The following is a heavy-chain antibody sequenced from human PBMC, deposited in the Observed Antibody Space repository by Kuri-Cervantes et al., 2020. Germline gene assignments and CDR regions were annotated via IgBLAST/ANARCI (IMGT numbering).Heavy chain of an antibody. J-gene: IGHJ6*02. V-gene: IGHV4-30-4*01. CDR3: ATAPIAQYYYYGMDV. CDR1: GGSISSGDNY. Sequence: LSLSCTVSGGSISSGDNYWSWIRQPPGKGLEWIGYIYYSGSTYYNPSLKSRVTISVDTSKNQFSLKLSSVTAADTAVYHCATAPIAQYYYYGMDVWGQGTTVTVSS. CDR2: IYYSGST. D-gene: IGHD6-13*01.